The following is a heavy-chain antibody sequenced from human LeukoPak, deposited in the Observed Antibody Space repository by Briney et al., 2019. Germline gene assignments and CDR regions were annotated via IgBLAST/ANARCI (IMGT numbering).Heavy chain of an antibody. CDR1: GFIFGGYA. Sequence: PGGSLRLSCAASGFIFGGYAMHWVRQAPGKGLQWLAVISYDGGKTYYADSVKGRFTISRDNSKNTLYLQMNSLRAEDTAVYYCAKGGIAAAGTEDYYYYYGMDVWGQGTTVTVSS. V-gene: IGHV3-30-3*01. CDR3: AKGGIAAAGTEDYYYYYGMDV. CDR2: ISYDGGKT. J-gene: IGHJ6*02. D-gene: IGHD6-13*01.